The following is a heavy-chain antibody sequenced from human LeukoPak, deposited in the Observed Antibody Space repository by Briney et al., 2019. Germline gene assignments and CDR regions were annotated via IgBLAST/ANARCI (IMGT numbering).Heavy chain of an antibody. CDR1: GFSLGSYS. D-gene: IGHD3-3*01. V-gene: IGHV3-21*01. CDR3: ATTRAPSNGRVLYYMDV. Sequence: PGGSLRLSCAASGFSLGSYSMNWVRQAPGKALEWVSSIMSSSRNIYYADSVKGRFTISRDNAKNSLYLQLSSLRAEDTAVYYCATTRAPSNGRVLYYMDVWGKGTTVTVSS. J-gene: IGHJ6*03. CDR2: IMSSSRNI.